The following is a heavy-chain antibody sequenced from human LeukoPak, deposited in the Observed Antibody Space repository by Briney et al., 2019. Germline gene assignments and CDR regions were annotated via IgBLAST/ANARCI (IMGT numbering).Heavy chain of an antibody. CDR1: EFTFSSYA. CDR2: ISYDGSNK. D-gene: IGHD3-10*01. V-gene: IGHV3-30-3*01. J-gene: IGHJ4*02. Sequence: GGSLRLSCAASEFTFSSYAMHWVRQAPGKGLEWVAVISYDGSNKYYADSVKGRFTISRDNSKNTLYLQMNSLRAEDTALYYCAHVSSRRFGESTDYWGQGTLVTVSS. CDR3: AHVSSRRFGESTDY.